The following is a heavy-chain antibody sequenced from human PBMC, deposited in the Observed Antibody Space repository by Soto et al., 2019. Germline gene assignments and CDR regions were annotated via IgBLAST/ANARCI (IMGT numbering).Heavy chain of an antibody. CDR3: ARDCSGGSCYPGMDV. CDR1: GFNSNSHT. J-gene: IGHJ6*02. V-gene: IGHV3-21*01. D-gene: IGHD2-15*01. CDR2: ISSSGYI. Sequence: GGSLRLSCAAPGFNSNSHTINWVRQAPGKRLEWLSSISSSGYIFSTDSVRGRFTISRDNAKNSVYLQINSLRAEDTAVYFCARDCSGGSCYPGMDVWGQGTTVTVSS.